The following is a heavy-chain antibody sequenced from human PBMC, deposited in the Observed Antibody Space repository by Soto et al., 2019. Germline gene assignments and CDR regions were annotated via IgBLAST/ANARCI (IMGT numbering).Heavy chain of an antibody. CDR1: GFTFSSYA. CDR3: AKDRSYSSGWYSDY. V-gene: IGHV3-23*01. Sequence: GPLRLSCAASGFTFSSYAMSWVRQAPGKGLEWVSAISGSGGSTYYADSVKGRFTISRDNSKNTLYLQMNSLRAEDTAVYYCAKDRSYSSGWYSDYWGQGTLVTVPS. J-gene: IGHJ4*02. D-gene: IGHD6-19*01. CDR2: ISGSGGST.